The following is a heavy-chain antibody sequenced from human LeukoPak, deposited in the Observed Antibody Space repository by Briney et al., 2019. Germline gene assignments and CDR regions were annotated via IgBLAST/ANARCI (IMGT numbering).Heavy chain of an antibody. D-gene: IGHD3-22*01. CDR1: GGSISSHY. CDR2: IYYSGST. J-gene: IGHJ6*03. Sequence: SETLSLTCTVSGGSISSHYWSWIRQPPGKGLEWIGHIYYSGSTNYNPSLKSRVTISVDTSKNQFSLKLSSVTAADTAVYYCAKTELSSGYYYYYYYYMDVWGKGTTVTVSS. CDR3: AKTELSSGYYYYYYYYMDV. V-gene: IGHV4-59*11.